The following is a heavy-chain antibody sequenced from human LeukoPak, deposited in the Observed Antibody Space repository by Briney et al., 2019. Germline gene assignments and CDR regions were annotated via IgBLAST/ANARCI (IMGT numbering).Heavy chain of an antibody. V-gene: IGHV1-69*04. CDR3: ATGGPSTVPNHYYYYGTAV. CDR1: GGTFSSYA. D-gene: IGHD4-17*01. J-gene: IGHJ6*02. CDR2: IIPSLGIA. Sequence: ASVKVSGKASGGTFSSYAISWVRQAPGQGLEWMGRIIPSLGIANYAQKFQGRVTITAEKSTSTAYMELTSLRSGDTAVYSCATGGPSTVPNHYYYYGTAVWGHGTTVTVSS.